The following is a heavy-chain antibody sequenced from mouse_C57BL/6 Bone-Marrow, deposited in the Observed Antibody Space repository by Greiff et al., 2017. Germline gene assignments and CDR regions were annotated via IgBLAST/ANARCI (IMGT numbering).Heavy chain of an antibody. CDR1: GFTFSSYA. D-gene: IGHD2-4*01. V-gene: IGHV5-4*01. CDR2: ISDGGSYT. CDR3: ARDPFYDYDGAY. Sequence: EVKLVESGGGLVKPGGSLKLSCAASGFTFSSYAMSWVRQTPEKRLEWVATISDGGSYTYYPDNVKGRFTISRDNAKNNLYLQMSHLKSEDTAMYYCARDPFYDYDGAYWGQGTLVTVSA. J-gene: IGHJ3*01.